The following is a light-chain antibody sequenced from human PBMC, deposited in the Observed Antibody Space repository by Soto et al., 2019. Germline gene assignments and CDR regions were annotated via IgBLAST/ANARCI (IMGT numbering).Light chain of an antibody. CDR1: SSDVGGYNF. J-gene: IGLJ2*01. Sequence: QSVLTQPPSASGSPGQSVTISCTGTSSDVGGYNFVSWYQQHPGKAPKLMIYEVSKRPSGVPDRFSGSKSGNTASLTVSGLQAEDEADYSCSSYAGRNSVVFGGGTKVTVL. V-gene: IGLV2-8*01. CDR2: EVS. CDR3: SSYAGRNSVV.